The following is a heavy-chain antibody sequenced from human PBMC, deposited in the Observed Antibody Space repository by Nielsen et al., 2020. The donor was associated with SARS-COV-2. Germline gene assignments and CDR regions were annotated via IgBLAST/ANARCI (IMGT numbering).Heavy chain of an antibody. CDR1: GGSISSSSYY. V-gene: IGHV4-39*01. Sequence: SETLSLTCTVSGGSISSSSYYWGWIRQPPGKGLEWIGSIYYSGSTYYNPSLKSRVTISVDTSKNQFSLKLSSVTAADTAVYYCARPGGSNPVNYFDYWGQGTLVTVSS. CDR3: ARPGGSNPVNYFDY. CDR2: IYYSGST. J-gene: IGHJ4*02. D-gene: IGHD6-25*01.